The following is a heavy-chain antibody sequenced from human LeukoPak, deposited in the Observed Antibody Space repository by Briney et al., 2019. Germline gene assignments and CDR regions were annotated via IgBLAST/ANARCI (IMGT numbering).Heavy chain of an antibody. CDR3: ARIGASNTGAFDI. D-gene: IGHD1-1*01. CDR1: GFTFSLYS. V-gene: IGHV3-48*02. J-gene: IGHJ3*02. CDR2: ISSTSRTI. Sequence: PGGSLRLSCAASGFTFSLYSITWVRQAPGKGLEWVSYISSTSRTIYYADSVKGRFTISRDNARSSLYLQMNSLRDDDTAVYYCARIGASNTGAFDIWGQGTMVTVSS.